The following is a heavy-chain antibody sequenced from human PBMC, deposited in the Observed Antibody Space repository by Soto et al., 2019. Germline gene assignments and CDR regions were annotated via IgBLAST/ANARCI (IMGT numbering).Heavy chain of an antibody. V-gene: IGHV1-69*13. D-gene: IGHD3-22*01. CDR1: GGTFSGYA. J-gene: IGHJ4*02. Sequence: ASVKVSCKASGGTFSGYAISWVRQAPGQGLEWMGGIIPIFGTANYAQKFQGRVTITADESTSTAYMELSSLRSEDTAVYYCARDRDYYDSSGYSPYYFDYWGQGTLVTVSS. CDR3: ARDRDYYDSSGYSPYYFDY. CDR2: IIPIFGTA.